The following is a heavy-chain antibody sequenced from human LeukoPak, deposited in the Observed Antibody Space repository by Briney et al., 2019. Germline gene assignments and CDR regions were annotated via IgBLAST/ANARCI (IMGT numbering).Heavy chain of an antibody. CDR3: TTGAVYYDSSGYNYFDY. V-gene: IGHV3-15*01. D-gene: IGHD3-22*01. Sequence: GGSLRLSCGASGFXFSNAWINWVRQAPGKGLEWIGRIKSKTDGGTTDYAAPVKGRFTISRDDSKNTLYLQMNSLKTEDAAVYYCTTGAVYYDSSGYNYFDYWGQGTLVTVSS. J-gene: IGHJ4*02. CDR2: IKSKTDGGTT. CDR1: GFXFSNAW.